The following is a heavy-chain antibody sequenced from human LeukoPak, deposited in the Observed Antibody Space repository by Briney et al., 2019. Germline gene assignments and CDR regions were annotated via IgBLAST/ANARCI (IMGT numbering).Heavy chain of an antibody. Sequence: GGSLRLSCTVSGFTFTNYAMNWVRQAPGKGLEWVSYISSSSANIHYADSVKGRFTVSRDNARDSLYLQMNGLTAEDTAVYYCVRDRSLGSQFYYYIDVWGTGTTVTVSS. CDR2: ISSSSANI. D-gene: IGHD3-10*01. CDR3: VRDRSLGSQFYYYIDV. J-gene: IGHJ6*03. CDR1: GFTFTNYA. V-gene: IGHV3-48*01.